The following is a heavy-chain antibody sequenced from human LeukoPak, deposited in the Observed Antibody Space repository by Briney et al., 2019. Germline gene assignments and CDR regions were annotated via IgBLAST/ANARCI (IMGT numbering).Heavy chain of an antibody. V-gene: IGHV3-23*01. Sequence: GGSLRLSCAASGFTFSNFAMTWVRQAPVKGLEWVSTIGGGGGTTYYADSVKGRFTISRDNSRNTAFLQMNSLRAEDTAIYYCAKRAYGSIDYWGQGTLVTVSS. CDR1: GFTFSNFA. J-gene: IGHJ4*02. CDR3: AKRAYGSIDY. D-gene: IGHD3-10*01. CDR2: IGGGGGTT.